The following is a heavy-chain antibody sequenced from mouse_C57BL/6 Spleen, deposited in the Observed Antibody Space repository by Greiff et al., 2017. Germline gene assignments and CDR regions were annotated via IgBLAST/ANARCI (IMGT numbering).Heavy chain of an antibody. Sequence: QVQLQQSGAELVKPGASVKLSCKASGYTFTEYTIHWVKQRSGQGLEWIGWFYPGSGSLKYNEKFKDKATLTADKSSSTVYMELSRLPSEDSAVDYCARHEEGITTVVAKGYAMDCWGQGTSVTVAS. V-gene: IGHV1-62-2*01. J-gene: IGHJ4*01. D-gene: IGHD1-1*01. CDR2: FYPGSGSL. CDR1: GYTFTEYT. CDR3: ARHEEGITTVVAKGYAMDC.